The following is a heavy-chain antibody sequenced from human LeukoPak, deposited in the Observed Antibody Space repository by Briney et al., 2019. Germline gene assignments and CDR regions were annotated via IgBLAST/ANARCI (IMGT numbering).Heavy chain of an antibody. Sequence: PSETLSLTCTVSGGFSINGTFYWDWIRQPPGKGLEWIGNIYDGTTSYNPSLKSRVTLSLDTSKNHFSLNLSSVTAAATAVYYCSHSGYDSSQVYLDYWGQGTLVTVSS. CDR3: SHSGYDSSQVYLDY. CDR1: GGFSINGTFY. J-gene: IGHJ4*02. CDR2: IYDGTT. V-gene: IGHV4-39*07. D-gene: IGHD5-12*01.